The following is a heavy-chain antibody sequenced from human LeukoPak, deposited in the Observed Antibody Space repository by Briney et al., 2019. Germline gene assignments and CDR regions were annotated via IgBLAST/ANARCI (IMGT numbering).Heavy chain of an antibody. Sequence: KSSETLSLTCTVSGYSISSGYYWGWLRQPPGKGLEGIGSIYHSGSTYYNPSLKSRVTISVDTSKNQFSLKLSSVTAADTAVYYCARVYCSGGSCYSYDAFDIWGQGTMVSVPS. CDR1: GYSISSGYY. CDR3: ARVYCSGGSCYSYDAFDI. CDR2: IYHSGST. J-gene: IGHJ3*02. V-gene: IGHV4-38-2*02. D-gene: IGHD2-15*01.